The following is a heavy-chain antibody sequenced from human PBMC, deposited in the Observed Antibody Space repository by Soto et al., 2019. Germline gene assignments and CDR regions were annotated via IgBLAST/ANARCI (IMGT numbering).Heavy chain of an antibody. V-gene: IGHV3-30*18. CDR3: AKGLLAIVGTTLPRDAFNI. CDR1: GFSFTTYV. Sequence: PSETLRLSCAASGFSFTTYVMHWVRQAPGKGLEWVAVISHDGSYKYYGDAVKGRFTISRDTSKNAVYLEMNSLRPEDTAVYYCAKGLLAIVGTTLPRDAFNIWGQGTMVTVSS. J-gene: IGHJ3*02. D-gene: IGHD1-26*01. CDR2: ISHDGSYK.